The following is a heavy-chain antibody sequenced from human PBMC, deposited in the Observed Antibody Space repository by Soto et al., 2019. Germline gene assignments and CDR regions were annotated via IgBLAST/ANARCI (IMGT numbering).Heavy chain of an antibody. D-gene: IGHD2-15*01. J-gene: IGHJ4*02. CDR3: AKGARVYCSGGSCEVDY. Sequence: EVQLLESGGGLVQPGGSLRLSCAASGVTFSSYAMNWVRQAPGKGLEWVSAISGSGGSTYYADSVKGRFTISRDNSKNTLYLQMNSLRAEDTAVYYCAKGARVYCSGGSCEVDYWCQGTLVTFSS. V-gene: IGHV3-23*01. CDR1: GVTFSSYA. CDR2: ISGSGGST.